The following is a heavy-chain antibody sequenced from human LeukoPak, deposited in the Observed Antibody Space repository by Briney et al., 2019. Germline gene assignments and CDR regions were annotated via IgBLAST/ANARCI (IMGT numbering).Heavy chain of an antibody. D-gene: IGHD3-22*01. J-gene: IGHJ4*02. V-gene: IGHV3-33*08. CDR3: ARDGASYYDSSGYYLFDY. CDR2: IWYDGSNK. Sequence: GGSLRLSCAASGFTFSNVWMGWFRQAPGKGLEWVAVIWYDGSNKYYADSVKGRFTISRDNSKNTLYLQMNSLRAEDTAVYYCARDGASYYDSSGYYLFDYWGQGTLVTVSS. CDR1: GFTFSNVW.